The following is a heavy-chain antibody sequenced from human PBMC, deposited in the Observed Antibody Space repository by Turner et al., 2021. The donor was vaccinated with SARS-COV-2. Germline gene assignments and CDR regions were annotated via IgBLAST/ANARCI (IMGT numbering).Heavy chain of an antibody. CDR3: VRDKDSSDYYY. J-gene: IGHJ4*02. Sequence: VQLVESGGGVVPPGRSLSLSCAASGFTFSSYSMNWVRQAPGKGLEWVSSITSSDTYYADSVKGRFTISRDNAKNSLYLQMNSLRAEDTAVYYCVRDKDSSDYYYWGQGTLVTVSS. CDR2: ITSSDT. CDR1: GFTFSSYS. D-gene: IGHD3-22*01. V-gene: IGHV3-21*01.